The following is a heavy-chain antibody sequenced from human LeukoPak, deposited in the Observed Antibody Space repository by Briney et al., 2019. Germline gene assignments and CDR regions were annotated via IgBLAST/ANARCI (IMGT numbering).Heavy chain of an antibody. CDR1: GYSFTSYW. CDR2: IDPSDSYT. CDR3: ATVTTIYYYYGMDV. V-gene: IGHV5-10-1*01. Sequence: GESLRISCKGSGYSFTSYWITWVRQMPGKGLEWMGRIDPSDSYTNYCPSFQGHVTISADKSISTAYLQWSSLKASDTAMYYCATVTTIYYYYGMDVWGQGTTVTVSS. D-gene: IGHD4-17*01. J-gene: IGHJ6*02.